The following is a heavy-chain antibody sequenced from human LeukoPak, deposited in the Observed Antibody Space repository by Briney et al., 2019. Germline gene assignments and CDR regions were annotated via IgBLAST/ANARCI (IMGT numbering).Heavy chain of an antibody. J-gene: IGHJ6*04. V-gene: IGHV1-69*01. CDR3: ARGTRVGNLDYYGMDV. D-gene: IGHD3-16*01. Sequence: SVKVSCKASGGTFSSYTISWVRQAPGQGLEWMGGIIPIFGTANYAQKFQGRVTITADESTSTAYMELSSLRSEDTAVYYCARGTRVGNLDYYGMDVWGKGTTVTVSS. CDR2: IIPIFGTA. CDR1: GGTFSSYT.